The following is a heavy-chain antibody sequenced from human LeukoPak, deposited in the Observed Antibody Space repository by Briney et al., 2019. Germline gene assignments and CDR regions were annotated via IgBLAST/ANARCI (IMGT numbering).Heavy chain of an antibody. V-gene: IGHV3-48*03. Sequence: GGSLRLSCAASGFTFSSYEMNWVRQAPGKGLEWVSYISSSGSTIYYADSVKGRFTISRDNAKNSLYLQMNSLRAEDTAVYYCAKPYGDYYYYYYMDVWGKGATVTVSS. CDR2: ISSSGSTI. J-gene: IGHJ6*03. CDR1: GFTFSSYE. D-gene: IGHD4-17*01. CDR3: AKPYGDYYYYYYMDV.